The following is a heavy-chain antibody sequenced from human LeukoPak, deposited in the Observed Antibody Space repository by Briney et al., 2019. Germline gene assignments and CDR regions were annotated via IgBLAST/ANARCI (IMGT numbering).Heavy chain of an antibody. CDR1: GGSISSYY. Sequence: PSETLSLTCTVSGGSISSYYWSWIRQPPGKGLEWIGYIYYSGSTNYNPSLKSRVTISVDTSKNQFSLKLSSVTAANTAVYYCARSPGLTIFGVVITNNWFDPWGQGTLVTVSS. V-gene: IGHV4-59*01. D-gene: IGHD3-3*01. CDR2: IYYSGST. J-gene: IGHJ5*02. CDR3: ARSPGLTIFGVVITNNWFDP.